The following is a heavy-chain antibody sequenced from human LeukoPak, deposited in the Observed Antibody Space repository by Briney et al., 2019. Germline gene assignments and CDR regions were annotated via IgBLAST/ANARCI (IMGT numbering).Heavy chain of an antibody. V-gene: IGHV3-33*01. CDR3: ARDGVYCSSTSCSSGSYYYYYYMDV. J-gene: IGHJ6*03. D-gene: IGHD2-2*01. Sequence: GGSLRLSCAASGFTFSSYGMHWVRQAPGKGLDWVAVIWYDGSNKYYADSVKGRFTISRDNSKNTLYLQMNSLRAEDTAVYYCARDGVYCSSTSCSSGSYYYYYYMDVWGKGTTVTVSS. CDR1: GFTFSSYG. CDR2: IWYDGSNK.